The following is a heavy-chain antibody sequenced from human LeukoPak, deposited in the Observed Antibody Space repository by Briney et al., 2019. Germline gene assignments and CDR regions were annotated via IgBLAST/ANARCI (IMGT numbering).Heavy chain of an antibody. V-gene: IGHV3-48*01. Sequence: GGSLRPSWAPSVFTFSSYSMNWGRQATGKGLGWASYISSSSSTIYYADSVKGRFTISRDNAKNSLYLQMNSLRAEDTAVYYCVRARGIGYSSGWYPYHFDYWGQGTLVTVSS. CDR3: VRARGIGYSSGWYPYHFDY. CDR2: ISSSSSTI. D-gene: IGHD6-19*01. CDR1: VFTFSSYS. J-gene: IGHJ4*02.